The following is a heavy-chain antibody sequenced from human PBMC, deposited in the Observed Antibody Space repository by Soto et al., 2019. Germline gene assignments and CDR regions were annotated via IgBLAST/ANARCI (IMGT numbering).Heavy chain of an antibody. CDR3: ARSPGGYSYGSFDY. CDR1: GFTFSSYS. Sequence: EVQLVESGGGLVKPGGSLRLSCAASGFTFSSYSMNWVRQAPGKGLEWFSSISNSSSYIYYADSVKGRFTISRDNAKNSLYLQMNSLRAEDTAVYYCARSPGGYSYGSFDYWGQGTLVTVSS. V-gene: IGHV3-21*01. CDR2: ISNSSSYI. D-gene: IGHD5-18*01. J-gene: IGHJ4*02.